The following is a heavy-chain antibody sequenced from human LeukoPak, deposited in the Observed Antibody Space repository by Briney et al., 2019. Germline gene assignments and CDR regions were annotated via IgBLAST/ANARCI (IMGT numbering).Heavy chain of an antibody. CDR2: INPNSGGT. CDR1: GYTFTGYY. CDR3: ARHEKYSSFAEDYYMDV. V-gene: IGHV1-2*04. D-gene: IGHD6-6*01. J-gene: IGHJ6*03. Sequence: ASVKVSCKASGYTFTGYYMHWVRQAPGQGPEWMGWINPNSGGTNYAQKFQGWVTMTRDTSISTAYMELSRLRSDDTAVYYCARHEKYSSFAEDYYMDVWGKGTTVTVSS.